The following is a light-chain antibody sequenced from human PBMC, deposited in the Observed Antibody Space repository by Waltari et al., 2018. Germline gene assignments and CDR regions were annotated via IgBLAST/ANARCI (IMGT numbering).Light chain of an antibody. CDR3: ATWDGSLNGPYV. V-gene: IGLV1-44*01. Sequence: VLTQPPSASGTPGQRVTIPCSGSTSNIGTNTVTRYQQPPGTAPKLLMYNTNQRPSGVPDRFSGSKSGTSASLAISGLQSEDEADYYCATWDGSLNGPYVFGTGTKVTVL. CDR1: TSNIGTNT. CDR2: NTN. J-gene: IGLJ1*01.